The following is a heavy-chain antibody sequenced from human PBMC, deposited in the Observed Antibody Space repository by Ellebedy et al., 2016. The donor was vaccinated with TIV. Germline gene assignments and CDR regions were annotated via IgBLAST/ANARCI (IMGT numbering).Heavy chain of an antibody. CDR2: IYYSGST. D-gene: IGHD2/OR15-2a*01. Sequence: SETLSLXXTVSGGSISTSNYNWAWIRQPPGKGLEWIGSIYYSGSTYYNPSLKSRVTISLDTSKNQFALNLTSVTAADAAVYYCARADTGFYWLNPWGPGTLVTVSS. CDR1: GGSISTSNYN. V-gene: IGHV4-39*06. J-gene: IGHJ5*02. CDR3: ARADTGFYWLNP.